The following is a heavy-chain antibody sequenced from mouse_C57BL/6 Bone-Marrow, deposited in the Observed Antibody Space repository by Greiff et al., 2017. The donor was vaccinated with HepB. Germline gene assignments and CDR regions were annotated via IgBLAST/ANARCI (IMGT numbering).Heavy chain of an antibody. V-gene: IGHV1-61*01. J-gene: IGHJ1*03. D-gene: IGHD1-1*01. CDR1: GYTFTSYW. Sequence: QVQLQQPGAELVRPGSSVKLSCKASGYTFTSYWMDWVKQRPGQGLEWIGNIYPSDSEYHYNQKFKDKATLTVDKSSSTAYMQLSSLTSEDSAVYYCAREDTTVDSYWYFDVWGTGTTVTVSS. CDR2: IYPSDSEY. CDR3: AREDTTVDSYWYFDV.